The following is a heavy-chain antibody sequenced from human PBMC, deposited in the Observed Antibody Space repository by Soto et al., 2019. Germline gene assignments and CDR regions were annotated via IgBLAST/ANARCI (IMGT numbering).Heavy chain of an antibody. J-gene: IGHJ4*02. CDR1: GYTFTSYG. CDR2: ISGYNGNT. V-gene: IGHV1-18*01. CDR3: ARSDQVFDWFPQSPYYFDY. Sequence: QVQLVQSGAEVKKPGASVKVSCKASGYTFTSYGISWVRQAPGQGLEWMGWISGYNGNTKYAQKLQGRVTMTTDTSTSTAYMGLRSLRSDDTAVYYFARSDQVFDWFPQSPYYFDYWGQGTLVTVSS. D-gene: IGHD3-9*01.